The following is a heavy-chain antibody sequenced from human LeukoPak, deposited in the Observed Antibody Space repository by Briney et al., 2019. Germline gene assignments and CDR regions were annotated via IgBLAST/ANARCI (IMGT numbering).Heavy chain of an antibody. CDR2: IYNSGST. V-gene: IGHV4-61*05. D-gene: IGHD3-10*01. CDR1: GGSISSSSAY. CDR3: ARVVRGGRYDESFDI. J-gene: IGHJ3*02. Sequence: SETLSLTCTVSGGSISSSSAYWGWIRQPPGKGLEWIAYIYNSGSTNYNPSLKSRVTISVDTSKNQFSLKLSSVTTADTAVYYCARVVRGGRYDESFDIWGQGTMVTVSS.